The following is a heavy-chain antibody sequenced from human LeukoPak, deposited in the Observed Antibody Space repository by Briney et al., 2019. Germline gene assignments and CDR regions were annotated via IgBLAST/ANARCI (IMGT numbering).Heavy chain of an antibody. Sequence: GASVKVSCKVSGYTFTSYGMSWVRQAPGQGLEWMGWISTYNGNTNYAQKFRGRVTMTTDTSTSTAYMELRSLRSDDTAVYYCASRSGSTPYYIDYWGQGTLVTVSS. J-gene: IGHJ4*01. D-gene: IGHD3-3*01. CDR1: GYTFTSYG. V-gene: IGHV1-18*01. CDR3: ASRSGSTPYYIDY. CDR2: ISTYNGNT.